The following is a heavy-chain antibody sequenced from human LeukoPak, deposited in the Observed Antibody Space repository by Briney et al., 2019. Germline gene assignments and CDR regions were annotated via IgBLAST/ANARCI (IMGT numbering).Heavy chain of an antibody. Sequence: PSETLSLTCTVSGGSISSSSYYWGWIRQPPGKGLEWIGSIYYSGSTYYNPSLKSRVTISVDTSKNQFSLKLSSVIAADTAVYYCARQVRGTYGSGSYYGMDVWGQGTTVTVSS. CDR3: ARQVRGTYGSGSYYGMDV. D-gene: IGHD3-10*01. V-gene: IGHV4-39*01. J-gene: IGHJ6*02. CDR1: GGSISSSSYY. CDR2: IYYSGST.